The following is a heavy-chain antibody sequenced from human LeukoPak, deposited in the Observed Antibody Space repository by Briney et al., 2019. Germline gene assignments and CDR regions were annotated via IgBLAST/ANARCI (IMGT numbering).Heavy chain of an antibody. Sequence: SETLSLTCTVSGGSISGYYWSWIRQPAGKGLEWIGSTYYSGSTYYNPSLKSRVTISVDTSKNQFSLKLSSVTAADTAVYYCARDHDYGDPRSDYWGQGTLVTVSS. V-gene: IGHV4-4*07. D-gene: IGHD4-17*01. CDR1: GGSISGYY. J-gene: IGHJ4*02. CDR2: TYYSGST. CDR3: ARDHDYGDPRSDY.